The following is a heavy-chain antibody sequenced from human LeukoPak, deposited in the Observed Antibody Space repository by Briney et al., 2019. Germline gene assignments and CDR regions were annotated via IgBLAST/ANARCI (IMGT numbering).Heavy chain of an antibody. CDR3: ARTDTKSYGSVYMDV. J-gene: IGHJ6*03. V-gene: IGHV3-48*04. D-gene: IGHD3-10*01. Sequence: GGSLRLSCEASGLVFSRSSINWVRQVPGERLEWVSYISGNSGTIYYADSVKGRFSVSRDNAKNSVFLQMNGLRVEDTAIYYCARTDTKSYGSVYMDVWGNGTTVIVSS. CDR1: GLVFSRSS. CDR2: ISGNSGTI.